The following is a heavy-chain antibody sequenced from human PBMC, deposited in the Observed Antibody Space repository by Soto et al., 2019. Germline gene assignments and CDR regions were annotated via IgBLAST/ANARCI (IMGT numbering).Heavy chain of an antibody. J-gene: IGHJ6*02. CDR3: ARDKADCSGGSCYDDYYYYGMDV. CDR1: GGTFSSYA. CDR2: LIHIFGTA. Sequence: QVQLVQSGAEVKQPGSSVKVSCKASGGTFSSYAISWVRQAPGQGLEWMGGLIHIFGTANYAQKSQGRVTITADESTSTAYMELSSVRSEDTAVYYCARDKADCSGGSCYDDYYYYGMDVWGQGPTVTVSS. D-gene: IGHD2-15*01. V-gene: IGHV1-69*01.